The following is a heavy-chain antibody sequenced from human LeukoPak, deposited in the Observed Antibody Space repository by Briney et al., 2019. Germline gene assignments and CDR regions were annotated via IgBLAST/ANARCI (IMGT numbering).Heavy chain of an antibody. Sequence: GGSLRLSCAASGFTFSSYAMSWVRQAPGKGLEWVSAISGSGGSTYYADSVKGRFTISRDNFKNTLYLQMNSLRAEDTAVYYCAKDPHDGSGWYFDYWGQGTLVTVSS. CDR2: ISGSGGST. V-gene: IGHV3-23*01. D-gene: IGHD6-19*01. CDR1: GFTFSSYA. J-gene: IGHJ4*02. CDR3: AKDPHDGSGWYFDY.